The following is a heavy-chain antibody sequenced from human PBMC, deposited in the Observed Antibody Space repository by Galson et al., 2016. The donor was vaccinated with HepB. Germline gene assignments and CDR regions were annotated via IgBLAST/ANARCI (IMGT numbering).Heavy chain of an antibody. CDR1: GFTFSNYA. V-gene: IGHV3-7*01. CDR2: INQDGSVR. Sequence: SLRLSCAASGFTFSNYAMNWVRQAPGKGLEWVANINQDGSVRYYVDSVKGRFTISRDNAKSSVYLQMNSLRAEDTAVYYCARAIGAADAYWGQGTLVIVSS. J-gene: IGHJ4*02. CDR3: ARAIGAADAY. D-gene: IGHD6-13*01.